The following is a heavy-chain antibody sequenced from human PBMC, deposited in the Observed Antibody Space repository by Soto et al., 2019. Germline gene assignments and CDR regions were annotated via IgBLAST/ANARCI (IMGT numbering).Heavy chain of an antibody. CDR1: GVSISSGNW. V-gene: IGHV4-4*02. D-gene: IGHD1-1*01. CDR3: ATPSGSGNGPDYFDS. J-gene: IGHJ4*02. CDR2: IFHDGTA. Sequence: SETLSLTCAVSGVSISSGNWWTWVRQSPQRGLEYIGEIFHDGTANYYPSFERRVAISVDTSKNQFSLKLTSDDTAVYYCATPSGSGNGPDYFDSWGQGTLVTVSS.